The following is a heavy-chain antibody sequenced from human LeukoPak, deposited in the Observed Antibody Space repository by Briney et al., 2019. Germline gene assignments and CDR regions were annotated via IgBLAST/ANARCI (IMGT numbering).Heavy chain of an antibody. CDR1: GGSVSSAC. Sequence: PSETLSLTCAVSGGSVSSACWSWIRQPPGKGLEWIGYVYFSGSTNYNPSLTSRVTISADTSKNHFSLKLTSVTAADTAVYYCAYSIGYYDEWFQNWGQGTLVTVSS. D-gene: IGHD3-22*01. CDR3: AYSIGYYDEWFQN. J-gene: IGHJ1*01. V-gene: IGHV4-59*02. CDR2: VYFSGST.